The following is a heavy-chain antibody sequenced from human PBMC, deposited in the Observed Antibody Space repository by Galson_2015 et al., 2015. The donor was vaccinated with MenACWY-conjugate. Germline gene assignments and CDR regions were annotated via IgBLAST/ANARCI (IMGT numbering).Heavy chain of an antibody. V-gene: IGHV4/OR15-8*02. D-gene: IGHD1-1*01. CDR3: ARGTSGTFHPDS. J-gene: IGHJ4*02. Sequence: LEWVAEIYSDGYTNYKSFLMGRLTISRDISKSQFSLRMTSVTAADTAVYFCARGTSGTFHPDSWGQGALVTVSS. CDR2: IYSDGYT.